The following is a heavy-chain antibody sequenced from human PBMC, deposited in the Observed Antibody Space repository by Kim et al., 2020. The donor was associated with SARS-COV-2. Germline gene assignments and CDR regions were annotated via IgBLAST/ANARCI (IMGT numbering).Heavy chain of an antibody. J-gene: IGHJ3*02. CDR3: ARGDIEVSQTGAFDI. V-gene: IGHV4-59*09. D-gene: IGHD6-19*01. Sequence: SLKSRVTISVDTSKNQFSLKLSSVTAADTAVYYCARGDIEVSQTGAFDIWGQGTMVTVSS.